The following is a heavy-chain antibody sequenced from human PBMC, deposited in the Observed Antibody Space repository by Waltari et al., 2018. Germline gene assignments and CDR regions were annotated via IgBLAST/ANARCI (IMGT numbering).Heavy chain of an antibody. CDR1: GITLTNLA. CDR3: ATPFYNWDDPLHS. CDR2: ISVSDGT. V-gene: IGHV3-23*01. D-gene: IGHD1-20*01. J-gene: IGHJ4*02. Sequence: EVQLLESGGDLVQPGGSLRHSCAASGITLTNLAINWVRLAPGTGLGGVSAISVSDGTYYADSVKGRFTISRDTSKNTVYLQMNGLRAEDTAVYYCATPFYNWDDPLHSWGQGTLVTVSS.